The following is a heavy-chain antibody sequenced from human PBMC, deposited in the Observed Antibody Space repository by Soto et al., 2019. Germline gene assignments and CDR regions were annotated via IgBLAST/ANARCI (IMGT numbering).Heavy chain of an antibody. CDR3: AREVGATTY. CDR2: IYYSGST. CDR1: DVSISGYF. D-gene: IGHD1-26*01. J-gene: IGHJ4*02. V-gene: IGHV4-59*08. Sequence: SETLSLTCIVSDVSISGYFWIWIRQPPGKGLEWIGYIYYSGSTNYNPSLKSRVTISVDTSKNQFSLKLSSVTAADTAVYYCAREVGATTYWGQGTLVTSPQ.